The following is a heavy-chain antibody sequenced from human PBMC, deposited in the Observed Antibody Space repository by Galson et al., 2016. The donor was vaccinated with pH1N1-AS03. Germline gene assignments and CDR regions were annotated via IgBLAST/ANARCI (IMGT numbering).Heavy chain of an antibody. J-gene: IGHJ6*02. CDR3: AKDHSNVYGMDD. CDR1: GFSFSSYG. V-gene: IGHV3-30*02. CDR2: IPYDGNNK. Sequence: SLRLSCAASGFSFSSYGMHWARQAPGKGLEWVAFIPYDGNNKYYSDSVKGRFTISRDNSKNTMYLQMNSLRAEDTAVYYCAKDHSNVYGMDDWGQGTTATVSS. D-gene: IGHD4-11*01.